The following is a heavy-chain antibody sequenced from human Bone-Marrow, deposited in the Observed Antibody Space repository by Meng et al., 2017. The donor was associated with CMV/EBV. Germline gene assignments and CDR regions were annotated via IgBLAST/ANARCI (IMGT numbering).Heavy chain of an antibody. CDR1: GFTFSNYW. J-gene: IGHJ5*02. D-gene: IGHD3-3*01. V-gene: IGHV3-7*01. CDR2: IKQDGSEK. Sequence: GESLKISCSTSGFTFSNYWMTWLRQIPGRGLEWVANIKQDGSEKYYVDSVKGRFTISRDNAKNSLYLQMNSLRAEDTAVYYCARGEGGFWSGYSGSNWFDPWGQGTLVTVSS. CDR3: ARGEGGFWSGYSGSNWFDP.